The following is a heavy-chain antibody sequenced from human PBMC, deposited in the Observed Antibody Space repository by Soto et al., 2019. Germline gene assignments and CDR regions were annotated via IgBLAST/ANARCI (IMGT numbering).Heavy chain of an antibody. J-gene: IGHJ6*02. Sequence: SETLSLTCTVSGGSISSYYWSWIRQPPGKGLEWIGYIYYSGSTNYNPSLKSRVTISVDTSKNQFSLKLSSVTAADTAVYYCARGDIVVQDYYYYYGMDVWGQGTTVTISS. V-gene: IGHV4-59*01. CDR1: GGSISSYY. D-gene: IGHD2-15*01. CDR3: ARGDIVVQDYYYYYGMDV. CDR2: IYYSGST.